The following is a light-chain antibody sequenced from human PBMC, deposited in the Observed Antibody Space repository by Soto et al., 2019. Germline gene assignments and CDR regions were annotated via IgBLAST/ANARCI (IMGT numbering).Light chain of an antibody. V-gene: IGKV4-1*01. Sequence: DIVMTQSPDSLAVSLGERATINCKSSQTVLYSSNNKNYLAWYQQKLGQPPKLLIYWASTRESGVPDRFSGSGSGTDFTLTISGLQAEDVAVYYCQQYYRPWTFGQGTKVEIK. CDR1: QTVLYSSNNKNY. CDR2: WAS. J-gene: IGKJ1*01. CDR3: QQYYRPWT.